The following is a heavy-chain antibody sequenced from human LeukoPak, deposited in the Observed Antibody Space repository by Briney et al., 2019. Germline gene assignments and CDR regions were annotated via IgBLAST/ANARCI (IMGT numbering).Heavy chain of an antibody. J-gene: IGHJ4*02. D-gene: IGHD6-19*01. CDR2: IYPCYSYT. CDR3: ARLHSSGWNTFDY. V-gene: IGHV5-51*01. Sequence: GESLKISCKGSGYSFNSYWLGWVRQMPGKGLEWMGIIYPCYSYTRYSTSFQGQVTISADKSISTAYLQWSSLKASDTAMYYCARLHSSGWNTFDYWGQGTLVTVSS. CDR1: GYSFNSYW.